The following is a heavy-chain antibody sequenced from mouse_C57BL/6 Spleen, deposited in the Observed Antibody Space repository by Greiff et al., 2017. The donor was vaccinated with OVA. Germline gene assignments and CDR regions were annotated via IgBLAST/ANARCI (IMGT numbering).Heavy chain of an antibody. D-gene: IGHD2-5*01. V-gene: IGHV5-17*01. CDR1: GFTFSDYG. Sequence: EVKVEESGGGLVKPGGSLKLSCAASGFTFSDYGMHWVRQAPEKGLEWVAYISSGSSTIYYADTVKGRFTISRDNAKNTLFLQMTSLRSEDTAMYYCARRYYSNYDYWGQGTTLTVSS. J-gene: IGHJ2*01. CDR2: ISSGSSTI. CDR3: ARRYYSNYDY.